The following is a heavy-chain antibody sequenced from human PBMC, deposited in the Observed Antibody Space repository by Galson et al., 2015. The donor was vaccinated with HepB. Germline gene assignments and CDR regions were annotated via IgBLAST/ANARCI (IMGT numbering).Heavy chain of an antibody. CDR2: IYPGDSDT. CDR1: GYSFTSYW. V-gene: IGHV5-51*01. J-gene: IGHJ5*02. D-gene: IGHD3-10*01. Sequence: QSGAEVKKPGESLKISCKGSGYSFTSYWIGWVRQMPGKGLEWMGIIYPGDSDTRYSPSFQGQVTISADKSISTAYPQWSSLKASDTAMYYCARHVWGSGSYPNWFDPWGQGTLVTVSS. CDR3: ARHVWGSGSYPNWFDP.